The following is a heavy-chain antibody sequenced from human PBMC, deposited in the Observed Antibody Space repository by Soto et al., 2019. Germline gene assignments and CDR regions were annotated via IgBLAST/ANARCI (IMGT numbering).Heavy chain of an antibody. CDR2: IYYSGST. J-gene: IGHJ4*02. D-gene: IGHD3-3*02. Sequence: SETLSLTCTVSGGSISSSSYYWGWIRQPPGKGLEWIGSIYYSGSTYYNPSLKSRVTISVDTSKNQFSLKLSSVTAADTAVYYCARVRSFEIDYWGQGTLVTVSS. CDR1: GGSISSSSYY. CDR3: ARVRSFEIDY. V-gene: IGHV4-39*07.